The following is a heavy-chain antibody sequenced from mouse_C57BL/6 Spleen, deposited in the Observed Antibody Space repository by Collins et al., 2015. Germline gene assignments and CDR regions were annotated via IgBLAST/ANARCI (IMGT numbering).Heavy chain of an antibody. Sequence: QVQLQQPGTELVKPEASVKLSCKASGYTFTSYWMHWVKQRPGQGLEWIGNINPSNGGTNYNEKFKSKATLTVDKSSSTAYMQLSSLTSEDSAVYYCAITTVVSYWYFDVWGTGTTVTVSS. CDR3: AITTVVSYWYFDV. CDR1: GYTFTSYW. V-gene: IGHV1-53*01. J-gene: IGHJ1*03. CDR2: INPSNGGT. D-gene: IGHD1-1*01.